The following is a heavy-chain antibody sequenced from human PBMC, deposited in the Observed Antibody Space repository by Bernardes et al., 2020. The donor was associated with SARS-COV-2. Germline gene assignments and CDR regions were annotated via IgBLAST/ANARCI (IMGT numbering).Heavy chain of an antibody. CDR3: ARDRGPGSGMDV. CDR2: IYYSGST. CDR1: GGSISSYY. V-gene: IGHV4-59*01. Sequence: SETLSLTCTVSGGSISSYYWSWIRQPPGKGLEWIGYIYYSGSTNYNPSLKSRVTISVDTSKNQFSLKLSSVTAADTAVYYCARDRGPGSGMDVWGQGTTVTVSS. J-gene: IGHJ6*02.